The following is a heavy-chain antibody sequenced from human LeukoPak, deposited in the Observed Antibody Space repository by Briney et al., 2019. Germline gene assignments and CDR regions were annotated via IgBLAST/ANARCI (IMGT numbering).Heavy chain of an antibody. CDR1: GYSLSRGYY. V-gene: IGHV4-38-2*01. D-gene: IGHD6-13*01. CDR2: IFHSGNT. Sequence: SETLSLTCAVSGYSLSRGYYWGWFRQPPGKGLEGIGCIFHSGNTYYNPALKSRVSISVDTSKNQFSLKLTSVTAADSAVYYCARQGGSSSPYYYYYMDVWGKGTTVTVSS. J-gene: IGHJ6*03. CDR3: ARQGGSSSPYYYYYMDV.